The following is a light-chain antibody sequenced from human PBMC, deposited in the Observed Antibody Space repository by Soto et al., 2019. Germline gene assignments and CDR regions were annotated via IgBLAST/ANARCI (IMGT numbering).Light chain of an antibody. CDR3: QQLNSYPQLT. CDR1: QGISSY. J-gene: IGKJ4*01. Sequence: DIQLTQSPSFLSESVGDRVTITCRASQGISSYLAWYQQKPGKAPKLLIYAASTLQSGVPSRFSGSGSGTEFTLTISSLQPEDFATYYCQQLNSYPQLTFGGGTKVEIK. V-gene: IGKV1-9*01. CDR2: AAS.